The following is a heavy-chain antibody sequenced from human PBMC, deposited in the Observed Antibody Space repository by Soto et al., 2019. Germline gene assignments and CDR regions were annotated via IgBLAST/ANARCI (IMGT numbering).Heavy chain of an antibody. J-gene: IGHJ3*01. V-gene: IGHV3-21*01. D-gene: IGHD3-22*01. CDR2: ISGDSNYI. Sequence: GGSLRLSCAASGFSFSGYNMNWVRQAPGKGLEWVSSISGDSNYIYYADSVQGRFTISRDNAKNSVYLQMNSLRAEDTAVYYSARVVHFDRIAYGLWGEGTMVTFSS. CDR1: GFSFSGYN. CDR3: ARVVHFDRIAYGL.